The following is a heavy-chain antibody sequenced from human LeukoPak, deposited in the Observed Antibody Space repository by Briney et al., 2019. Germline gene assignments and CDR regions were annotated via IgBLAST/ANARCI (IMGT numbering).Heavy chain of an antibody. Sequence: GESLKISCKGSGYSFTSYWIGWVRQMPGKGLEWMGIIYPGDSDTRYSPSFQGQVTIPADKSISTAYLQWSSLKASDTAMYYCAIPEGGSGSYFGAFDIWGQGTMVTVSS. CDR1: GYSFTSYW. CDR3: AIPEGGSGSYFGAFDI. D-gene: IGHD1-26*01. V-gene: IGHV5-51*01. CDR2: IYPGDSDT. J-gene: IGHJ3*02.